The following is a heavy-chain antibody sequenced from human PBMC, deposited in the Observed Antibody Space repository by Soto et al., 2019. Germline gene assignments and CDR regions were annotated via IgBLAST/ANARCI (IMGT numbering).Heavy chain of an antibody. D-gene: IGHD5-18*01. V-gene: IGHV3-33*01. J-gene: IGHJ4*02. Sequence: GGSLRLSCAASGFTFSSYGMHWVRQAPGKGLEWVAVIWYDGSNKYYTDSVKGRFTISRDNSKNTLYLQMNSLRAEDTAVYYCARDHSNAWYFDYWGQGTLVTVSS. CDR2: IWYDGSNK. CDR3: ARDHSNAWYFDY. CDR1: GFTFSSYG.